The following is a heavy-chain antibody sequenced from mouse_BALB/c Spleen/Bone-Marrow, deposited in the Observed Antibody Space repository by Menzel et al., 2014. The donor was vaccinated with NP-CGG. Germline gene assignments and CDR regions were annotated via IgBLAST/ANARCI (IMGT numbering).Heavy chain of an antibody. V-gene: IGHV14-3*02. J-gene: IGHJ3*01. CDR2: IDPANGNT. D-gene: IGHD1-1*01. Sequence: DVQLQESGAELVKPGASVKLSCTASGFNIKDTYMHWVKQRPEQGPEWIGRIDPANGNTKYDPKFQGKATITADTSSNTADLQLSSLTSEGTAAYYCAPYYYGSSLFAYWGQGTLVTVSA. CDR3: APYYYGSSLFAY. CDR1: GFNIKDTY.